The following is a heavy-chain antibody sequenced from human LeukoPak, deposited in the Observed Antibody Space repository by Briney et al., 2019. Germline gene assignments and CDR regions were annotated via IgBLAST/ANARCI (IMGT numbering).Heavy chain of an antibody. J-gene: IGHJ3*02. CDR2: INHSGST. CDR1: GGSFSGYY. CDR3: AQIAAAGNDAFDI. V-gene: IGHV4-34*01. D-gene: IGHD6-13*01. Sequence: SETLSLTCAVYGGSFSGYYWSWIRQPQGKGLEWIGEINHSGSTNYNPSLKSRVTISVGTSKNQFSLKLSSVTAADTAVYYCAQIAAAGNDAFDIWGQGTMVTVSS.